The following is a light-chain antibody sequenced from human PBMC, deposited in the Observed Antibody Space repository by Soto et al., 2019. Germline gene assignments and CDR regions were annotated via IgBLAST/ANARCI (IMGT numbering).Light chain of an antibody. J-gene: IGKJ4*01. Sequence: EIQMTQSPSTLSASVGDRVTITCRASQTINNYLNWYQQIPGKAPKCLIYGASSLQSGVSSRFSGSGSGTDYTLTISTLQPEDFATYYCQQSYDSPTTFGGGTKVEIK. V-gene: IGKV1-39*01. CDR1: QTINNY. CDR3: QQSYDSPTT. CDR2: GAS.